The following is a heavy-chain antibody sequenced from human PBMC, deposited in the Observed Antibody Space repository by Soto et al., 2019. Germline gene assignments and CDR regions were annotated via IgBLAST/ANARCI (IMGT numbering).Heavy chain of an antibody. V-gene: IGHV4-38-2*01. D-gene: IGHD3-22*01. CDR3: ARSADYYDSSGYYYARYYFDY. J-gene: IGHJ4*02. Sequence: NPSETLSLTCAVSGYSISSGYYWGWIRQPPGKGLEWIGSIYHSGSTYYNPSLKSRVTISVDTSKNQFSLKLSSVTAADTAVYYCARSADYYDSSGYYYARYYFDYWGQGTLVTVSS. CDR2: IYHSGST. CDR1: GYSISSGYY.